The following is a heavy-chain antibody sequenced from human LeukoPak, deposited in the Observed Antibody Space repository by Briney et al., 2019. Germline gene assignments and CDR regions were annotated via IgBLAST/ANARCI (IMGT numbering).Heavy chain of an antibody. J-gene: IGHJ4*02. CDR2: ISGSGGST. V-gene: IGHV3-23*01. CDR1: GFTFSSYA. CDR3: AKEHTVTTVPFDY. D-gene: IGHD4-17*01. Sequence: HPGGSLRLSCAASGFTFSSYAMSWVRQAPGKGLEWVSAISGSGGSTYYADSVKGRFTISRDNSKNTLYPQMNSLRAEDTAVYYCAKEHTVTTVPFDYWGQGTLVTVSS.